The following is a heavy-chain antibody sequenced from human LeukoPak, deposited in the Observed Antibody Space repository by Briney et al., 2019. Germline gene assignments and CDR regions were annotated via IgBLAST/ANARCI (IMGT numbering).Heavy chain of an antibody. D-gene: IGHD1-1*01. CDR3: ARGVATGTTALYYFDY. J-gene: IGHJ4*02. Sequence: SETLSLTCAVYGGSFSGYYWSWIRQPPGKGLECIGEINHSGSTNYNPSLKSRVTISVDTSKNQFSLKLSSVTAADTAVYYCARGVATGTTALYYFDYWGQGTLVTVSS. CDR1: GGSFSGYY. V-gene: IGHV4-34*01. CDR2: INHSGST.